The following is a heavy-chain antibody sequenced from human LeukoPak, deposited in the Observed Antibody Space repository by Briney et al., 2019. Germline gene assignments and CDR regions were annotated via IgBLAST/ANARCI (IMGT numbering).Heavy chain of an antibody. CDR3: ARDGNLEQWLAYFDY. Sequence: GGSLRLSCAASGFTFSSYSMNWVRQAPGKGLEWVSSISSSSSYIYYADSVKGRFTISRDNAKNSLYLQMNSLRAEDTAVYCCARDGNLEQWLAYFDYWGQGTLVTVSS. CDR1: GFTFSSYS. D-gene: IGHD6-19*01. J-gene: IGHJ4*02. CDR2: ISSSSSYI. V-gene: IGHV3-21*01.